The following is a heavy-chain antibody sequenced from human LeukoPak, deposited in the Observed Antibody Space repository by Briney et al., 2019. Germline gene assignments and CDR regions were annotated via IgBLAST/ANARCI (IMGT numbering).Heavy chain of an antibody. CDR1: GFTFSGSA. CDR3: TRHVDSSFNYMDV. J-gene: IGHJ6*03. CDR2: IRRKANSYAT. D-gene: IGHD2-21*01. V-gene: IGHV3-73*01. Sequence: GGSLKLSCAASGFTFSGSAMHWVGQASGKGRGGFGRIRRKANSYATAYAASVKGRLTISRDDSKNTAYLQMNSLKTEDTAVYYCTRHVDSSFNYMDVWGKGTTVTVSS.